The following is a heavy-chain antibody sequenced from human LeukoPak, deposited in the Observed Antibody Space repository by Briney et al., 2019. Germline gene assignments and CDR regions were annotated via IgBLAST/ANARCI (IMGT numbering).Heavy chain of an antibody. D-gene: IGHD3-22*01. J-gene: IGHJ4*02. Sequence: ASVKVSCKASGNTFTSYAIAWVRQAPGQGLEWMGWISAYNGNTNYAQKLQGRVTMTTDTSTSTAYMEVRSLRSDDTAVYYCARGLPPRRNYDSRGYYSYYFDYWGQGTLVTVSS. CDR1: GNTFTSYA. CDR2: ISAYNGNT. V-gene: IGHV1-18*01. CDR3: ARGLPPRRNYDSRGYYSYYFDY.